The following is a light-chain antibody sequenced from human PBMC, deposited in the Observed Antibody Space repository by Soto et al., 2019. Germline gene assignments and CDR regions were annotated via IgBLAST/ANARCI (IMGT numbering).Light chain of an antibody. CDR2: NAS. V-gene: IGKV1-39*01. CDR1: QTISTY. Sequence: DIQLTQYPSPLSASVGDTVTITCRASQTISTYLLWYHQKPGRAPNLLIYNASTLHSGVPSKFSGSGSGTDFTLTISGLPPEDFATYHCQQTYSDISFGGGTKVE. J-gene: IGKJ4*01. CDR3: QQTYSDIS.